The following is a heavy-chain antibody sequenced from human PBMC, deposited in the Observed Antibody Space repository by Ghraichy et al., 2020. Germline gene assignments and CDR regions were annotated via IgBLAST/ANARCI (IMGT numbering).Heavy chain of an antibody. D-gene: IGHD2-8*02. CDR2: IIPIFGKA. CDR1: RGTFSRFT. J-gene: IGHJ3*02. Sequence: SVKVSCKTSRGTFSRFTIDWVRQAPGQGLEWMGGIIPIFGKAIYAQKFQGRVAITADESTNTIYMELRSLRSEDTAVYYCAREKDCTSVSCYGHDAFDIWGQGTMVTVSS. CDR3: AREKDCTSVSCYGHDAFDI. V-gene: IGHV1-69*13.